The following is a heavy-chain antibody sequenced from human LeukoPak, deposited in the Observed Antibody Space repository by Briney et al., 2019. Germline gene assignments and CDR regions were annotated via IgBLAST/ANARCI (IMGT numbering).Heavy chain of an antibody. J-gene: IGHJ6*02. Sequence: GGSLRLSCAASGFTFSSYSMNWVRQAPGKGLEWVSSISSSSSYIYYADSVKGRFTTSRDNAKNSLYLQMNSLRAEDTAVYYCARECGGDCNDGMDLWGQGTTVTVSS. CDR1: GFTFSSYS. CDR3: ARECGGDCNDGMDL. V-gene: IGHV3-21*01. D-gene: IGHD2-21*02. CDR2: ISSSSSYI.